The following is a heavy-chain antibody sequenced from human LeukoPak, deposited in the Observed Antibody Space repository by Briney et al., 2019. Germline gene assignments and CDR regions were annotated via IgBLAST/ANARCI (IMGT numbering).Heavy chain of an antibody. CDR3: ARGRRRGYSGYDFGY. V-gene: IGHV1-18*01. CDR1: GYTFTSYV. CDR2: ISAYNGNT. Sequence: ASVKVSCKASGYTFTSYVISWVRQAPGQGLEWMGWISAYNGNTNYAQKLQGRVTMTTDTSTSTAYMELRSLRSDDTAVYYCARGRRRGYSGYDFGYWGQGTLVTVSS. D-gene: IGHD5-12*01. J-gene: IGHJ4*02.